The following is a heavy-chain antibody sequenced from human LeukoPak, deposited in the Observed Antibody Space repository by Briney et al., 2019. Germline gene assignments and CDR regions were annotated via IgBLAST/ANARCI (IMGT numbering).Heavy chain of an antibody. Sequence: GGSLRLSCAASGFTFSSYGMHWVRQAPGKGLEWVAVISYDGSNKYYADSVKGRFTISRDNSKNTLYLQMNSLRAEDTAVYYCAIGYGGYLSQSAFDIWGQGTMVTVSS. D-gene: IGHD5-12*01. CDR2: ISYDGSNK. J-gene: IGHJ3*02. V-gene: IGHV3-30*03. CDR3: AIGYGGYLSQSAFDI. CDR1: GFTFSSYG.